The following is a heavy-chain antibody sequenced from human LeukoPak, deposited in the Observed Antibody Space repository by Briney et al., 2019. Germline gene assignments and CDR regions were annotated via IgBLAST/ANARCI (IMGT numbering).Heavy chain of an antibody. J-gene: IGHJ6*02. Sequence: ASVKVSCKVSGYTLTELSMHWVRQAPGKGLEWMGGFDPEDGETNYAQKFQGRVTMTEDTSTDTAYMELSSLRSEDTAVYYCATGATVGAITYYYYGMDVWGQGTTVTVSS. CDR2: FDPEDGET. CDR3: ATGATVGAITYYYYGMDV. CDR1: GYTLTELS. V-gene: IGHV1-24*01. D-gene: IGHD1-26*01.